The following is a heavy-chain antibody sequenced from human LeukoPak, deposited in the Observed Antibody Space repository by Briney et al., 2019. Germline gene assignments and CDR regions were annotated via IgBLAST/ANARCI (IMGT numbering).Heavy chain of an antibody. D-gene: IGHD2-2*01. CDR1: GFTFSSYA. V-gene: IGHV3-23*01. CDR3: AKDLPPYCSSTSCYPFDY. J-gene: IGHJ4*02. CDR2: ISGSGGNT. Sequence: TGGSLRLSCAASGFTFSSYAMSWVRQAPGKGLEWVSAISGSGGNTYYADSVKGRFTISRDNSKNTLLLQMNSLRAEDTAVYYCAKDLPPYCSSTSCYPFDYWGQGTLVTVSS.